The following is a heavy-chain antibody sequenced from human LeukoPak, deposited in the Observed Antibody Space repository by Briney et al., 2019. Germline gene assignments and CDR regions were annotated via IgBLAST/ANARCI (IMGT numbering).Heavy chain of an antibody. J-gene: IGHJ3*02. V-gene: IGHV3-53*01. Sequence: PGGSLRLSCAASGFTVSSIHMVWVRQAPGKGLEWVSVTYTGGNSYYADSVKGRFIISRDISKNTLYLQMNSLRAEDSALYYCARGGLGSAAVVAPRSFDIWGQGTMVTVSS. CDR1: GFTVSSIH. CDR2: TYTGGNS. CDR3: ARGGLGSAAVVAPRSFDI. D-gene: IGHD3-22*01.